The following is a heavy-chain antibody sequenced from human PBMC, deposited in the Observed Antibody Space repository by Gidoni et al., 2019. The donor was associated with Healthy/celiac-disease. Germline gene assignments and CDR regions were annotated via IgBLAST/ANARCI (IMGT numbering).Heavy chain of an antibody. CDR3: ARRGRQATRGFDY. CDR2: IYYSGST. V-gene: IGHV4-59*08. Sequence: QVQLQESGPGLVKPSETLSLTCTVSGGPISSYYWSWIRQPPGKGLEWIGYIYYSGSTNYNPSLKSRVTISVDTSKNQFSLKLSSVTAADTAVYYCARRGRQATRGFDYWGQGTLVTVSS. J-gene: IGHJ4*02. CDR1: GGPISSYY. D-gene: IGHD1-26*01.